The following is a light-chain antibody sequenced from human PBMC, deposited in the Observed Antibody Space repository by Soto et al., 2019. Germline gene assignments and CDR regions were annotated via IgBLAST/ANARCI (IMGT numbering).Light chain of an antibody. V-gene: IGLV1-40*01. Sequence: QSVLTQPPSVSGAPGQRVTLSCTGNTSNLGAGYDVHWYQQLPGAAPKLDIFGNRNRPSGVPERFSGSKSGTSASLASTGLQAEDEADYYCQAYDYIVTASVCGGGTKLTVL. CDR1: TSNLGAGYD. CDR2: GNR. J-gene: IGLJ3*02. CDR3: QAYDYIVTASV.